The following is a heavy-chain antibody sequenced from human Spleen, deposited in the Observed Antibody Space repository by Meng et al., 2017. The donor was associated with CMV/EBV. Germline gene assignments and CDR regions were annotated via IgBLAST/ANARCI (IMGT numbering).Heavy chain of an antibody. V-gene: IGHV4-30-4*08. CDR1: GGSISSAEYY. Sequence: CTVSGGSISSAEYYWSWIRQPPGEGLEWIGYIYQSGGTYYNPSLKSRVTISVDTSKNQFSLRLSSVIAVDTAVYYCARAQTNWFDPWGQGTLVTVSS. CDR2: IYQSGGT. J-gene: IGHJ5*02. D-gene: IGHD2-8*01. CDR3: ARAQTNWFDP.